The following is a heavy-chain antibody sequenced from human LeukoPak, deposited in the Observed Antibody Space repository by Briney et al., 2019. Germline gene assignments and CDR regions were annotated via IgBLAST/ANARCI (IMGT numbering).Heavy chain of an antibody. V-gene: IGHV1-46*01. Sequence: ASVKVSCKASGYTFTRYYMHWVRQAPGQGLEWMGIINPSGGSTSYAQKFQGRVTMTRDTSTSTAYMELRSLRSDDTAVYYCAREYSSSWYKYYYYYGMDVWGQGTTVTVSS. J-gene: IGHJ6*02. D-gene: IGHD6-13*01. CDR3: AREYSSSWYKYYYYYGMDV. CDR1: GYTFTRYY. CDR2: INPSGGST.